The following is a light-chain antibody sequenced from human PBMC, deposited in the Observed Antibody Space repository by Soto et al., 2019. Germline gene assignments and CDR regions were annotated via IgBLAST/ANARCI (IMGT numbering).Light chain of an antibody. CDR1: RDITDY. V-gene: IGKV1-27*01. CDR3: QQYNSYSQFT. Sequence: DIQMTQSPSSLSASVGDRVTITCRASRDITDYLAWYQQKPGQVPKLLVYTASTLQSGVPSRFTASGSGTEFTLTISCLQPDDVATYYCQQYNSYSQFTFGPGTKVDIK. CDR2: TAS. J-gene: IGKJ3*01.